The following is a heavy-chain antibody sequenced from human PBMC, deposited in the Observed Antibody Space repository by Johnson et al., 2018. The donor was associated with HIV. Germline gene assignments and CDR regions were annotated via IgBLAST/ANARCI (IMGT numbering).Heavy chain of an antibody. CDR2: IYSGGKT. Sequence: VQLVESGGGLVQPGGSLRLSCAASGFTFSSYWMSWVRLAPGKGLEWVSVIYSGGKTYYADSVKGRFTISRDNSKNTLYLQMNSLRPEDTAVYYCARDGHSSTPRCAFDIWGQGTMVTVSS. D-gene: IGHD6-13*01. CDR1: GFTFSSYW. J-gene: IGHJ3*02. V-gene: IGHV3-66*02. CDR3: ARDGHSSTPRCAFDI.